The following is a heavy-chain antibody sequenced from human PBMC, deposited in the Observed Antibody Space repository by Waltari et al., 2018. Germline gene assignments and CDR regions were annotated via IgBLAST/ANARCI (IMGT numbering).Heavy chain of an antibody. Sequence: EVQLVESGGGLVQPGGSLRLSCAASGFAFSSFALSWVRQAPGKGLEWVSAISGSGGNTYYADSMKGRLTISSDSTKITLYLQMTSLRTEDTAIYYCAKAGCSVGTCRGWVDPWGQRTPVTVSS. J-gene: IGHJ5*02. CDR2: ISGSGGNT. CDR3: AKAGCSVGTCRGWVDP. V-gene: IGHV3-23*04. CDR1: GFAFSSFA. D-gene: IGHD2-15*01.